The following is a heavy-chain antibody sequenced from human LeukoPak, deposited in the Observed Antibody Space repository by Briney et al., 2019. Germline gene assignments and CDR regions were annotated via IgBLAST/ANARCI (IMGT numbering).Heavy chain of an antibody. CDR3: ARDGAAAGILPPDY. Sequence: SETLSLTCTVSGGSISSGDYYWSWIRQPRGKGLEWLGYIYYSGSTYYNPSLKSRVTISVDTSKNQFSLKLSSVTAADTAVYYCARDGAAAGILPPDYWGQGTLVTVSS. J-gene: IGHJ4*02. D-gene: IGHD6-13*01. CDR2: IYYSGST. V-gene: IGHV4-30-4*01. CDR1: GGSISSGDYY.